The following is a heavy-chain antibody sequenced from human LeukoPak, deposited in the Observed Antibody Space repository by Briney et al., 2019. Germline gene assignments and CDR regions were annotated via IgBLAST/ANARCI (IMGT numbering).Heavy chain of an antibody. J-gene: IGHJ3*02. CDR3: ARQGGTHVLRFLEWLSTLAAFDI. CDR2: IYYSGTT. D-gene: IGHD3-3*01. Sequence: PSETLSLTCSVSGGSISSDDYYWTWIRQPPGKGLEWIAYIYYSGTTNYNPSLKSRVTISVDTSKNQFSLKLSSVTAADTAVYYCARQGGTHVLRFLEWLSTLAAFDIWGQGTMVTVSS. CDR1: GGSISSDDYY. V-gene: IGHV4-30-4*01.